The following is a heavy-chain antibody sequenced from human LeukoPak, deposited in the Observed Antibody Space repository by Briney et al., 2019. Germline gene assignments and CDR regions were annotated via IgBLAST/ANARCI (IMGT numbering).Heavy chain of an antibody. CDR1: GDSINNYY. Sequence: PSETLSLTCTVSGDSINNYYWNWIRQLAGKGLEWIGRVYIGGSGNLYSGSTNYNPSLKSRVTISVDKSKNQFSLKLSSVTAADTAVYYCARLNYDSSAYYGEGGSYYFDYWGQGTLVTVSS. J-gene: IGHJ4*02. CDR3: ARLNYDSSAYYGEGGSYYFDY. V-gene: IGHV4-4*07. D-gene: IGHD3-22*01. CDR2: VYIGGSGNLYSGST.